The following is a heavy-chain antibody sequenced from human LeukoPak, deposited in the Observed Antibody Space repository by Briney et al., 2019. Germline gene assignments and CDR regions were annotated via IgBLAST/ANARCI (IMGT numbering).Heavy chain of an antibody. CDR1: GFTFSSYG. V-gene: IGHV3-30*02. D-gene: IGHD2-15*01. J-gene: IGHJ4*02. CDR2: IRYDGSNK. Sequence: GGSLRLSCAASGFTFSSYGMHWVRQAPGKGLEWVAFIRYDGSNKYYADSVKGRFTISRDNSKNTLYLQMNSLRAEDTAVYYCAKDLSGYCSGGSCYWGQGTLVIVSS. CDR3: AKDLSGYCSGGSCY.